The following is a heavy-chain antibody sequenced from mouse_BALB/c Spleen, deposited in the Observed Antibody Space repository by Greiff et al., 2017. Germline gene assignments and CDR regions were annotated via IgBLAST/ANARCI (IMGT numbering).Heavy chain of an antibody. CDR2: IDPENGDT. CDR3: NARYRYDYAMDY. D-gene: IGHD2-14*01. J-gene: IGHJ4*01. V-gene: IGHV14-4*02. CDR1: GFNIKDYY. Sequence: EVQLQQSGAELVRSGASVKLSCTASGFNIKDYYMHWVKQRPEQGLEWIGWIDPENGDTEYAPKFQGKATMTADTSSNTAYLQLSSLTSEDTAVYYCNARYRYDYAMDYWGQGTSVTVSS.